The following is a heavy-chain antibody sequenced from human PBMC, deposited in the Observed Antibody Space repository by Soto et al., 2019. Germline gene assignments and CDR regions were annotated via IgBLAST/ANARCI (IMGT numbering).Heavy chain of an antibody. D-gene: IGHD2-2*01. J-gene: IGHJ6*02. CDR2: IIPIPGTA. V-gene: IGHV1-69*01. CDR1: GGTFSSYA. CDR3: ARSQGSSTSLEIYYYYYYGMDV. Sequence: QVQLVQSGAEVKKPGSSVKVSCKASGGTFSSYAISWVRQAPGQGLEWMEGIIPIPGTANYAQKFQGRVTITADESTSTAYMELSSLRSEDTAVYYCARSQGSSTSLEIYYYYYYGMDVWGQGTTVTVSS.